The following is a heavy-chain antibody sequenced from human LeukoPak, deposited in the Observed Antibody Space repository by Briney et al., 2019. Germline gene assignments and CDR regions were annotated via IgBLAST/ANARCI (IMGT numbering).Heavy chain of an antibody. CDR3: ARAPVAAAGTSNYFDY. J-gene: IGHJ4*02. V-gene: IGHV1-2*02. CDR1: GYTFTGYY. D-gene: IGHD6-13*01. CDR2: INPNSGGT. Sequence: ASVKVSCKASGYTFTGYYMHWVRQAPGQGLEWMGWINPNSGGTNYAQKFQGRVTMTRDTSISTAYMELSRLRSDDTAVYYCARAPVAAAGTSNYFDYWGQGTLVTVSS.